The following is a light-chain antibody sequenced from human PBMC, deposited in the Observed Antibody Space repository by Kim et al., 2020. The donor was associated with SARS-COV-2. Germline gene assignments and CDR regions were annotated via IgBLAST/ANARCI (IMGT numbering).Light chain of an antibody. Sequence: ETVLTQSPGTLSLSPGDTATLSCRASQSIVNSYLAWYQQKPGQAPRLLIYGASSRATGIPDRFSGSGSGTDFTLTIRRLEPEDFAVYYCQLYDTSPPGTFGQGTKLEI. V-gene: IGKV3-20*01. J-gene: IGKJ1*01. CDR2: GAS. CDR1: QSIVNSY. CDR3: QLYDTSPPGT.